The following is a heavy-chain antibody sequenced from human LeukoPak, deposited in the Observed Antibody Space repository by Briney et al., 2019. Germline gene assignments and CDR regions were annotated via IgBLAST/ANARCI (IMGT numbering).Heavy chain of an antibody. CDR1: GFTFSDAW. D-gene: IGHD5-12*01. CDR3: TTDYDYPIDY. J-gene: IGHJ4*02. Sequence: GGSLRLSCAASGFTFSDAWMNWVRQAPGKGLEWVGRIKTKADGGTTDYAAPVKGRFTISRDDLKNTLCLQMDSLKAEDTAVYYCTTDYDYPIDYWGQGTLVTVSS. V-gene: IGHV3-15*01. CDR2: IKTKADGGTT.